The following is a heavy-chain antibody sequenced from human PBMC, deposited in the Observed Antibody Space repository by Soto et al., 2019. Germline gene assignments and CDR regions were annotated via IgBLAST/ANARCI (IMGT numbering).Heavy chain of an antibody. J-gene: IGHJ6*04. Sequence: GASVKVSFKASGYTFTSYYMHWVLHSPLQWLELMGIIKPSGGSTSYAQKFQGRVTMNRDTSTSTVYMELSSLRSEDTAVYYCARESCSSTSCYTSTVVNVDYSYYGMEVRGKGNTVPVSS. V-gene: IGHV1-46*01. CDR1: GYTFTSYY. D-gene: IGHD2-2*02. CDR2: IKPSGGST. CDR3: ARESCSSTSCYTSTVVNVDYSYYGMEV.